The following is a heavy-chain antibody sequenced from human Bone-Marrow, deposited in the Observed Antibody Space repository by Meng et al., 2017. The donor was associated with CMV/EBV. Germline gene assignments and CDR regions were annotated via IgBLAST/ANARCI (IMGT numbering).Heavy chain of an antibody. D-gene: IGHD2-2*01. Sequence: SLKISCAASGFTFDDYAMHWVRQAPGKGLEWVSGISWNSGSIGYADSVKGRFTISRDNAKNSLYLQMNSLRAEDTALYYCAKEACSSTSCPYYYYGMDVWGQGNTVTVSS. J-gene: IGHJ6*02. CDR2: ISWNSGSI. CDR1: GFTFDDYA. CDR3: AKEACSSTSCPYYYYGMDV. V-gene: IGHV3-9*01.